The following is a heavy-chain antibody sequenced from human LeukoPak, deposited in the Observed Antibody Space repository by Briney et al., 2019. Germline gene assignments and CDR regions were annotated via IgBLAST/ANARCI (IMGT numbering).Heavy chain of an antibody. CDR2: IIPIFGTA. Sequence: SVKVSCKASGGTFSSYAISWVRQAPGQGLEWMGGIIPIFGTANYAQKFQGRVTITADESTSTVYMELSSLRYDDTAVYYCARGPRITLVRGGQWYFYMDVWGKGTTVTVSS. D-gene: IGHD3-10*01. CDR3: ARGPRITLVRGGQWYFYMDV. J-gene: IGHJ6*03. V-gene: IGHV1-69*13. CDR1: GGTFSSYA.